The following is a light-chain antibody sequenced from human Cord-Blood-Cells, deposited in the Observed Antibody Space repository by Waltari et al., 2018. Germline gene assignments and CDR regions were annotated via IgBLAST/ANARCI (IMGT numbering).Light chain of an antibody. V-gene: IGLV2-14*01. J-gene: IGLJ2*01. CDR1: SSDVGGCKY. CDR3: SSYTSSSTVV. Sequence: QSALPPPAPVSASPGQSITISCTGTSSDVGGCKYASWYQQHPGKAPKLMIYEVSKRPSGVSNRFSGSKSGNTASLTISGLQAEDEADYYCSSYTSSSTVVFGGGTKLTVL. CDR2: EVS.